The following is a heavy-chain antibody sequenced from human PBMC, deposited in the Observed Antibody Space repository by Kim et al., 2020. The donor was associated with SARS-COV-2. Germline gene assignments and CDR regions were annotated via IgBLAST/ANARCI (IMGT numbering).Heavy chain of an antibody. V-gene: IGHV6-1*01. CDR1: GDSVSSNGAA. CDR3: ARSGAEYSSSWPIDH. D-gene: IGHD6-13*01. J-gene: IGHJ5*02. Sequence: SHTLSLTCAISGDSVSSNGAAWNWIRQSPSRGLEWLGRTYYRSMWYYDYEVSVKSRVTIYPDTSKNQFSLQLNFVTPEDTAVYYCARSGAEYSSSWPIDHWGQGTLVTVSS. CDR2: TYYRSMWYY.